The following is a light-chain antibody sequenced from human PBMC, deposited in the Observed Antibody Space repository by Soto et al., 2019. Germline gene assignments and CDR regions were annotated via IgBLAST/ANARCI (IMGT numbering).Light chain of an antibody. V-gene: IGLV1-51*01. CDR2: DDN. CDR1: SSNIGGNS. Sequence: VLTQPPSVSAAPGQKFTISCSGISSNIGGNSVSWYQHLPGTAPKLLIYDDNKRPSGIPDRFSGSKSGTSATLGITGFQTGDEADYYCGSWDSSLSEYGVGTGTKV. CDR3: GSWDSSLSEYG. J-gene: IGLJ1*01.